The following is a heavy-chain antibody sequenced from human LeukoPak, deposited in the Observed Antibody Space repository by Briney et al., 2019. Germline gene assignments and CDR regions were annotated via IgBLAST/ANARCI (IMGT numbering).Heavy chain of an antibody. J-gene: IGHJ4*02. CDR1: GYTFTSYG. Sequence: GASVKVSCKASGYTFTSYGISWVRQAPGQGLEWMGWISAYNGNTNYAQKLQGRVTMTTDTSTSTAYMELRSLRSDDTAVYYCARGDYYDSSGYWDSRYFDYWGQGTLVTVSS. CDR2: ISAYNGNT. V-gene: IGHV1-18*01. D-gene: IGHD3-22*01. CDR3: ARGDYYDSSGYWDSRYFDY.